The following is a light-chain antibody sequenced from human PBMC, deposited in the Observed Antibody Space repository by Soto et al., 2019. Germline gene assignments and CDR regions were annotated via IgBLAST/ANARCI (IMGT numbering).Light chain of an antibody. V-gene: IGLV2-14*01. CDR1: RSDVGGYNY. Sequence: QSALTQPASVSGSPGQSITISCTGTRSDVGGYNYVSWFQRHPGKAPKLLIYEVTARPSGVSNRFSGSKSGNTASLTISGLQAEDEADYYCSSYTSRSTLVVFGGGTQLTVL. CDR3: SSYTSRSTLVV. CDR2: EVT. J-gene: IGLJ3*02.